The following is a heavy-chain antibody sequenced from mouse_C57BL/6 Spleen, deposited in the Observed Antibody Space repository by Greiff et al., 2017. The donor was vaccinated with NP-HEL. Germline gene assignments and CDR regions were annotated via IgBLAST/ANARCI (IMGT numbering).Heavy chain of an antibody. Sequence: EVMLVESGGGLVKPGGSLKLSCAASGFTFSSYAMSWVRQTPEKRLEWVATISDGGSYTYYPDNVKGRFTISRDNAKNNLYLQMSHLKSEDTAMYYCARDLYYDYDVAWFAYWGQGTLVTVSA. J-gene: IGHJ3*01. CDR3: ARDLYYDYDVAWFAY. CDR1: GFTFSSYA. V-gene: IGHV5-4*01. CDR2: ISDGGSYT. D-gene: IGHD2-4*01.